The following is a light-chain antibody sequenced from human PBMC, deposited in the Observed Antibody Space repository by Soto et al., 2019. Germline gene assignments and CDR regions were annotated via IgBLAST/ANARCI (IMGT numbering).Light chain of an antibody. CDR2: GAS. V-gene: IGKV3-20*01. J-gene: IGKJ1*01. CDR1: QSVSSSY. Sequence: EIVLTQSPGTLSLSPGERATLSCRASQSVSSSYLVWYQQKPGQAPRLLIYGASSRATGITDRFSGSGSGTDFTLTISRLEPEDFAVYYCQQYGSSQTFGQGTKVEIK. CDR3: QQYGSSQT.